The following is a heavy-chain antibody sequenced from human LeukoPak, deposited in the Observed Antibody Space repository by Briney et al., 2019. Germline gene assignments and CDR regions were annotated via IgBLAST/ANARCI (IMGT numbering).Heavy chain of an antibody. V-gene: IGHV1-18*01. J-gene: IGHJ5*02. D-gene: IGHD3-9*01. CDR3: ARDLDWGAFDA. CDR1: GYTFTSYA. CDR2: ISAYNGNT. Sequence: GASVKVSCKASGYTFTSYAMNWVRQAPGQGLEWMGWISAYNGNTNYAQKLQGRVTMTTDTSTSTAYMELRSLRSDDTALYYCARDLDWGAFDAWGQGTLVTVSS.